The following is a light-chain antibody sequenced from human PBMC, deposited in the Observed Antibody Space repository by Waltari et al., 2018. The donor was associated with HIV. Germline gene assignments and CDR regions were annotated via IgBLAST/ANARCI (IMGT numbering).Light chain of an antibody. J-gene: IGLJ2*01. Sequence: QSALTQPHSVSGSPGQSVTISCTGTSSDIGGYNYVSWYRQFPGKAPSVIIHDVNRRPSGVPYRFSGSKSGNTASLTISGLQTDDEADYYCCSYAGNSDVVFGGGTTLTVL. CDR3: CSYAGNSDVV. CDR1: SSDIGGYNY. V-gene: IGLV2-11*01. CDR2: DVN.